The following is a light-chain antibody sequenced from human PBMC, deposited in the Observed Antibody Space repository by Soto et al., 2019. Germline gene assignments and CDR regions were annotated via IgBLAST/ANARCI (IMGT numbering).Light chain of an antibody. CDR1: SDIGNYNL. J-gene: IGLJ1*01. V-gene: IGLV2-23*02. Sequence: QSALAQPASVSGSPGQSVTISCSGSDIGNYNLVSWYQHLPGRAPKLLIFEVTMRPSGISHRFSGSKSASTASLTISGLQAEDEGDYYCASYAGSRTYVFGSGTKVTVL. CDR2: EVT. CDR3: ASYAGSRTYV.